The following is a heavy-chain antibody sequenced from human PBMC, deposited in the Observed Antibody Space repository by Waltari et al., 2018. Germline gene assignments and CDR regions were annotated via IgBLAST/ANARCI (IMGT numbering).Heavy chain of an antibody. V-gene: IGHV3-48*04. Sequence: EVQLVESGGGLVQPGGSLRLSCAASGFTFSSYSMNWVRQAPGKGLEWVSYISSSSSTIYDADSVKGRVTISRDNAKNALYLQMNSLRAEDTAVYYCARGGRIAAAGFDYWGQGTLVTVSS. J-gene: IGHJ4*02. CDR2: ISSSSSTI. CDR1: GFTFSSYS. CDR3: ARGGRIAAAGFDY. D-gene: IGHD6-13*01.